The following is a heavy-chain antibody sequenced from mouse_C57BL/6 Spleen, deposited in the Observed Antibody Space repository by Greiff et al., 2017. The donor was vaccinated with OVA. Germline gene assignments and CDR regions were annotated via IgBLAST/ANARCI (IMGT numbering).Heavy chain of an antibody. V-gene: IGHV1-64*01. CDR3: ARWRDFAGFAY. CDR1: GYTFTSYW. J-gene: IGHJ3*01. CDR2: IHPNSGST. Sequence: QVQLQQPGAELVKPGASVKLSCKASGYTFTSYWMHWVKQRPGQGLEWIGMIHPNSGSTNYNEKFKSKATLTVDKSSSTAYMQLSSLTSEDSAVYYCARWRDFAGFAYWGQGTLVTVSA.